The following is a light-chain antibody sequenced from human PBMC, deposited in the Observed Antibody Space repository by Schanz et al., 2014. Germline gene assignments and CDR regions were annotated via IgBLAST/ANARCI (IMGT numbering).Light chain of an antibody. J-gene: IGKJ2*01. CDR2: AAS. CDR3: HHYGGSPYT. CDR1: QSVASN. V-gene: IGKV3D-15*01. Sequence: IVMTQSPATLSVSPGERVTLSCRASQSVASNLAWYQHKTGQAPRLLIYAASSRATGIPDRFTGSGSGTEFNLTISSLQSEDFAVYYCHHYGGSPYTFGQGTKLEIK.